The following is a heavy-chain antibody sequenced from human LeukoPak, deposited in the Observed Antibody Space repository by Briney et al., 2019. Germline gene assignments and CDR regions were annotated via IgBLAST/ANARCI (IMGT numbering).Heavy chain of an antibody. CDR2: IKQDGSEK. CDR3: AREPPYPLDGFDI. CDR1: GFTFSSYW. V-gene: IGHV3-7*03. J-gene: IGHJ3*02. D-gene: IGHD2-2*02. Sequence: PGGSLRLSCAASGFTFSSYWMSWVRQAPGKGLGWVANIKQDGSEKYYVDSVKGRFTISRDNAKNSLNLQMNSLRAEDTAVYYCAREPPYPLDGFDIWGQGTMVTVSS.